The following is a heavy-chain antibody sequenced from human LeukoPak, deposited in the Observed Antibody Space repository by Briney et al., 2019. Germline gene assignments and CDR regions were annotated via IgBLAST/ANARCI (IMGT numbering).Heavy chain of an antibody. CDR1: GFTFSNYW. D-gene: IGHD3-3*01. CDR2: INTDGTRT. V-gene: IGHV3-74*01. CDR3: ARVVRFLGGTDY. J-gene: IGHJ4*02. Sequence: AGGSLRLSCAASGFTFSNYWMHWVRQAPGRGLVWVSRINTDGTRTSYADSVKGRFTISRDNAKNTLFLQMNSLRAEDTAVYYCARVVRFLGGTDYWGQGTLVTVSS.